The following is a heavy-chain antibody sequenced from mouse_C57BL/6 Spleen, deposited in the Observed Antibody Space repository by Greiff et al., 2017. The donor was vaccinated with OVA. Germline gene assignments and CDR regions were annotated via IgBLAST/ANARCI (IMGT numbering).Heavy chain of an antibody. Sequence: QVQLQQPGAELVRPGSSVKLSCKASGYTFTSYWMHWVKQRPIQGLEWIGNIDPSDSETHYNQKFKDKATLTVDKSSSTAYMQLSSLTSEDSAVYYCARGDYGRYAMDYWGQGTSVTVSS. D-gene: IGHD1-1*01. V-gene: IGHV1-52*01. CDR3: ARGDYGRYAMDY. CDR1: GYTFTSYW. CDR2: IDPSDSET. J-gene: IGHJ4*01.